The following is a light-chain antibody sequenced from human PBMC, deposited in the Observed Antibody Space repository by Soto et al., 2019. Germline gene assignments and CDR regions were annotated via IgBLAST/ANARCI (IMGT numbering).Light chain of an antibody. CDR1: QSFTSS. V-gene: IGKV3-15*01. CDR3: QQYNNWPRT. J-gene: IGKJ1*01. CDR2: GAS. Sequence: ETVMTQSPATLSVSPGETATLSCRASQSFTSSLAWYQQKPGQAPRLLIYGASTRATVIPARFSGSGSGTEFTLTISNLQSEDFAVYYCQQYNNWPRTFGQGTKVDIK.